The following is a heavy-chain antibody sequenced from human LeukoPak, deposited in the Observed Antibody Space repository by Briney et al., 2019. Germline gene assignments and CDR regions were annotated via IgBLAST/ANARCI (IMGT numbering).Heavy chain of an antibody. CDR1: GGTFSSYA. CDR3: ARGPYNSSWYGGYYFDY. J-gene: IGHJ4*02. V-gene: IGHV1-69*04. CDR2: IIPILGIA. Sequence: ASVKVSCKASGGTFSSYAISWVRQAPGQGLEWMGRIIPILGIANYAQKFQGRVTITADKSTSTAYMELSSLRSEDTAVYYCARGPYNSSWYGGYYFDYWGQGTLVTVSS. D-gene: IGHD6-13*01.